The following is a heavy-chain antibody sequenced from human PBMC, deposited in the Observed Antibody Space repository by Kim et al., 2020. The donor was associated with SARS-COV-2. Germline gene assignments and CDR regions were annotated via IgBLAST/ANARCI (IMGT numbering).Heavy chain of an antibody. CDR2: IIGNVAAT. Sequence: WGSLRLSCAASGFTFSTYAMSWVRQTPRRGLEWVSTIIGNVAATYYADSVRCRITISSDNSKNTLSLQMNSLRAEDTALYYGAKTWQLDYWGQGTLVTVSS. V-gene: IGHV3-23*01. D-gene: IGHD6-13*01. J-gene: IGHJ4*02. CDR3: AKTWQLDY. CDR1: GFTFSTYA.